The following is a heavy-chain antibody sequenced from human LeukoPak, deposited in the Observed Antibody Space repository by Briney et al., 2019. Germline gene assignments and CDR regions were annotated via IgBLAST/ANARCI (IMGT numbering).Heavy chain of an antibody. Sequence: SETLSLTCTVSGYSVSSGYYWGWIRQPPGKGLEWIGTIYHSGSTYYNPSLKSRVTISVDTSKNQFSLKLTSVTAADTAVYYCARVRGYCSSTICYRYYFDYWGQGTLVTVSS. V-gene: IGHV4-38-2*02. J-gene: IGHJ4*02. CDR1: GYSVSSGYY. CDR3: ARVRGYCSSTICYRYYFDY. D-gene: IGHD2-2*01. CDR2: IYHSGST.